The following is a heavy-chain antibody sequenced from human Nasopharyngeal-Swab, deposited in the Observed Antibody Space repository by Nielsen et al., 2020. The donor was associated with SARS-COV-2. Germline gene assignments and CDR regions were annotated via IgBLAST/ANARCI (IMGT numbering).Heavy chain of an antibody. J-gene: IGHJ5*02. Sequence: ASVKVSCKASGYTFTSYAMNWVRQAPGQGLEWMGWINTNTGNPTYAQGFTGRFVFSLDTSVSTAYLQISSLKAEDTAVYYCAVLGKDFWSGYVGEKFWFDPWGQGTLVTVSS. CDR1: GYTFTSYA. CDR2: INTNTGNP. CDR3: AVLGKDFWSGYVGEKFWFDP. V-gene: IGHV7-4-1*02. D-gene: IGHD3-3*01.